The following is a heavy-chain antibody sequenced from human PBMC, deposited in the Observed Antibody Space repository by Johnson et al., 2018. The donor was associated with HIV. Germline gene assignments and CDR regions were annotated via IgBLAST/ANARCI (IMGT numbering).Heavy chain of an antibody. CDR2: ISGSGGST. CDR3: ARDQGYPEPAFDI. Sequence: VQLVESGGGSVQPGGSLRLSCAASGFAFSSYAMTWVRQAPGKGLEWVSSISGSGGSTYYADYVKGRFTISRDNAKNSLYLQMNSLRAEDTAVYYCARDQGYPEPAFDIWGQGTMVTVSS. J-gene: IGHJ3*02. V-gene: IGHV3-23*04. D-gene: IGHD1-14*01. CDR1: GFAFSSYA.